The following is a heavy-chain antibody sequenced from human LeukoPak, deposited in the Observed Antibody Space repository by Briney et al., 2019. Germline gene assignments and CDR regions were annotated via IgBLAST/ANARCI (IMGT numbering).Heavy chain of an antibody. CDR2: IYYSGST. CDR1: GGSISSYY. Sequence: SETLSLTCTVSGGSISSYYWSWIRQPAGKGLEWIGYIYYSGSTNYNPSLKSRVTISVDTSKNQFSLKLSSVTAADTAVYYCARDLGRTYGDYGTFDYWGQGTLVTVSS. D-gene: IGHD4-17*01. CDR3: ARDLGRTYGDYGTFDY. V-gene: IGHV4-59*01. J-gene: IGHJ4*02.